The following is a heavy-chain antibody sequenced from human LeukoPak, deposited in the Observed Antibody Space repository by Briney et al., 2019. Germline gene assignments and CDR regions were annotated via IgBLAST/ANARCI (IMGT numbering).Heavy chain of an antibody. J-gene: IGHJ6*03. Sequence: GASVRVSCKTSGYTFNDYYINWVRQAPGHGLEWMGWINPYSGDTKYAQKFQGRVTVTRVTSFSTAYMTLSRLSFDDTAVYYCARDSSGYSYGSYYYYYMDVWGKGTTVTVSS. CDR3: ARDSSGYSYGSYYYYYMDV. CDR1: GYTFNDYY. D-gene: IGHD5-18*01. V-gene: IGHV1-2*02. CDR2: INPYSGDT.